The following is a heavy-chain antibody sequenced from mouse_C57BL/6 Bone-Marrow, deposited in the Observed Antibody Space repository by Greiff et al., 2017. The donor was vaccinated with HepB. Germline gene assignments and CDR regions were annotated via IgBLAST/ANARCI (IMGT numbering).Heavy chain of an antibody. J-gene: IGHJ2*01. Sequence: QVQLKQPGAELVKPGASVKLSCKASGYTFTSYWMHWVKQRPGQGLEWIGMIHPNSGSTNYNEKFKSKATLTVDKSSSTAYMQLSSLTSEDSAVYYCARGRGTTVVHYFDYWGQGTTLTVSS. V-gene: IGHV1-64*01. CDR1: GYTFTSYW. CDR2: IHPNSGST. D-gene: IGHD1-1*01. CDR3: ARGRGTTVVHYFDY.